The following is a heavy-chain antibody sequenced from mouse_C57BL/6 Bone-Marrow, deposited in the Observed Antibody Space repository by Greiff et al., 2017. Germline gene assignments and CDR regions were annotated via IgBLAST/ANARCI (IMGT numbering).Heavy chain of an antibody. CDR2: FYPGSGSI. V-gene: IGHV1-62-2*01. D-gene: IGHD2-1*01. Sequence: VQLQQSGAELVKPGASVELSCKASGYTFTEYTIHWVKQRSGQGLEWIGWFYPGSGSIKYNEKFKDKATLTADKSSSTVYMELSRLTSEDSAVYFCARHEEVPDGNYGWFAYWGQGTLVTVSA. CDR3: ARHEEVPDGNYGWFAY. J-gene: IGHJ3*01. CDR1: GYTFTEYT.